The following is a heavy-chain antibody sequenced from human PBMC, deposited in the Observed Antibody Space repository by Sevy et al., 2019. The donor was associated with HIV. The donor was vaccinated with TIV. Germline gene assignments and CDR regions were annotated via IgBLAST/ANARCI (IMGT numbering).Heavy chain of an antibody. CDR3: ALQAMTTVNRLFDY. CDR1: GFTFSSYA. CDR2: ISGRGGST. V-gene: IGHV3-23*01. Sequence: GGSLRLSCAASGFTFSSYAMSWVRQAPGKGLEWVSAISGRGGSTYYADSVKGRFTISRDNSKNTLYLQMNSPRAEDTAVYYCALQAMTTVNRLFDYWGQGTLVTVSS. D-gene: IGHD4-4*01. J-gene: IGHJ4*02.